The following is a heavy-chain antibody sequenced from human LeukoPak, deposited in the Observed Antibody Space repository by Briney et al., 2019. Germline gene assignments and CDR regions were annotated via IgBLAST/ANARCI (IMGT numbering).Heavy chain of an antibody. D-gene: IGHD2-15*01. CDR1: GASISSSGYY. CDR2: SYDSGST. V-gene: IGHV4-39*01. J-gene: IGHJ4*02. CDR3: ARHASGGSYYFYY. Sequence: PTETLSLTCTVSGASISSSGYYWGWLRQPPGKGLEGIGSSYDSGSTYYNPSLKSRVTIPVDTSTNQFSLKLSAVTAAYKAVYYCARHASGGSYYFYYWGQGTLVTVSS.